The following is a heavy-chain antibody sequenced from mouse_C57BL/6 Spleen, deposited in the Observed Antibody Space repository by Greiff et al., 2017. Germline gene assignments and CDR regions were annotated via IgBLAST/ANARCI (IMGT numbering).Heavy chain of an antibody. CDR3: TGPYYSNPHAMDY. J-gene: IGHJ4*01. CDR2: IRNKANNHAT. D-gene: IGHD2-5*01. Sequence: EVMLVESGGGLVQPGGSMKLSCAASGFTFSDAWMDWVRQSPEKGLEWVAEIRNKANNHATYYAESVKGRFTISRDVSKSSVYLQMNSLRAEDTGSYYCTGPYYSNPHAMDYWGQGTSVTVSS. CDR1: GFTFSDAW. V-gene: IGHV6-6*01.